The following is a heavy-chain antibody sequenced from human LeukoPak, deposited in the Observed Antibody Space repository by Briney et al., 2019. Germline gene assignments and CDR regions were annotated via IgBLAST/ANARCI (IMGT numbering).Heavy chain of an antibody. D-gene: IGHD1-14*01. V-gene: IGHV3-23*01. CDR3: VNQYNRRWPRTHYSFQY. CDR2: ISGYGSDT. Sequence: GGSLRLSCVASGFAFNTYAMSWVRQAPGKGLGWVSGISGYGSDTYYADSVKGRFTISRDNSINTLYMQMDSLRAGDTAVYYCVNQYNRRWPRTHYSFQYWGRGTLVTVSS. J-gene: IGHJ4*02. CDR1: GFAFNTYA.